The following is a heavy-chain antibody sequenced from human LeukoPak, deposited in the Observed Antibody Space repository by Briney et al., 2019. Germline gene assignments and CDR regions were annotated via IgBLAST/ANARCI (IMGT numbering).Heavy chain of an antibody. D-gene: IGHD2-8*01. CDR2: ISGSGGST. J-gene: IGHJ5*02. V-gene: IGHV3-23*01. CDR1: GFTFSSYS. Sequence: PGGSLRLSCAASGFTFSSYSMNWVRQAPGKGLEWVSAISGSGGSTYYADSVKGRFTISRDNSKNTLYLQMNSLRAEDTAVYYCAKEGAGYAIRLWFDPWGQGTLVTVSS. CDR3: AKEGAGYAIRLWFDP.